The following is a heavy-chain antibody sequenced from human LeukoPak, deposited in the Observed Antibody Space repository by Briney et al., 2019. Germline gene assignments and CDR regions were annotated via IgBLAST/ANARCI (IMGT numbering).Heavy chain of an antibody. CDR1: GFTFSSYG. J-gene: IGHJ4*02. Sequence: GGSLRLSCAASGFTFSSYGMSWVRQAPGKGLEWVSAISGSGGSTYYADSVKGRFTISRDNSKNTLYLQMNSLRAEDTAVYYCAKAEHIVVVTIDYWGQGTLVTVSS. CDR3: AKAEHIVVVTIDY. V-gene: IGHV3-23*01. D-gene: IGHD2-21*02. CDR2: ISGSGGST.